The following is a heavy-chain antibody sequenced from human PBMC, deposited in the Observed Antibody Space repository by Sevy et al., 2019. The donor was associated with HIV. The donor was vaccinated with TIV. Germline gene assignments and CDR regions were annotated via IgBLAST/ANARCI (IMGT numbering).Heavy chain of an antibody. CDR3: ARAMSRDGYNLNWFDS. J-gene: IGHJ5*01. CDR1: GGSISPYY. V-gene: IGHV4-59*01. CDR2: ISYSGST. D-gene: IGHD5-12*01. Sequence: SQTLSLTCTVSGGSISPYYWSWIRQPPGKRLEWVGYISYSGSTNYNPSLKSRVTISVDTSKSQFSLRLRSVTAADTAVYYCARAMSRDGYNLNWFDSWGQRTLVTVSS.